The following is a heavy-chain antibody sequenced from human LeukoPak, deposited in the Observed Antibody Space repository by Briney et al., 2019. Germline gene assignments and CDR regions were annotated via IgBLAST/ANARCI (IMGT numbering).Heavy chain of an antibody. D-gene: IGHD3-10*01. J-gene: IGHJ4*02. CDR1: GFTFSNYA. CDR3: ARRFGQLLYPLDY. CDR2: IRVFDGST. Sequence: GGSLRLSYAASGFTFSNYAMNWVRQAPGKGLEWVSMIRVFDGSTYYAHSVKGRFTISRDNSKNTLFLQMNSLRAEDTAVYYCARRFGQLLYPLDYWGQGTLLTVSS. V-gene: IGHV3-23*01.